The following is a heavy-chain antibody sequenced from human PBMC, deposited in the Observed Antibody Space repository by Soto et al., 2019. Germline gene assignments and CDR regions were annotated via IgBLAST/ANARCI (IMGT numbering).Heavy chain of an antibody. CDR1: GFTVSSNY. V-gene: IGHV3-53*01. CDR2: IYSGGST. J-gene: IGHJ6*02. D-gene: IGHD3-3*01. CDR3: ARDLYDFGSGYYDYYYYYGMDV. Sequence: PGGSLRLSCAASGFTVSSNYMSWVRQAPGKGLEWVSVIYSGGSTYYAESAKGRFTISRDNSKNTLYLQMNSPRAEDTAVYYCARDLYDFGSGYYDYYYYYGMDVWGRGTTVTVSS.